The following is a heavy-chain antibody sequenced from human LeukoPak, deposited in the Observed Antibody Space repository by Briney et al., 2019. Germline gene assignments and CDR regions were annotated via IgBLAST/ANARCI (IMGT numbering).Heavy chain of an antibody. V-gene: IGHV3-7*01. CDR3: ARDGGRKDDY. J-gene: IGHJ4*02. CDR1: GFTFSTYG. CDR2: IKQDGSEK. Sequence: GGALRLSCATSGFTFSTYGMSWVRQAPGKGLEWVANIKQDGSEKYYVDSVKGRFTISRDNAKNSLYLQMNSLRAEDTAVYYCARDGGRKDDYWGQGTLVTVSS. D-gene: IGHD2-15*01.